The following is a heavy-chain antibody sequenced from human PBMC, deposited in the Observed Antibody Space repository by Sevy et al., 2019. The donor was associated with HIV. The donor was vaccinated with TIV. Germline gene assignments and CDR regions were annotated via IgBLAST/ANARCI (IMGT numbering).Heavy chain of an antibody. CDR1: GFTFGDYA. CDR2: IRSKAYGGTT. CDR3: TSDRVVVAASFDY. D-gene: IGHD2-15*01. J-gene: IGHJ4*02. V-gene: IGHV3-49*03. Sequence: GGSLRLSCTASGFTFGDYAMSWFRQAPGKGLEWVGFIRSKAYGGTTEYAASVKVRFTISRDDSKRNADMQINSMKTEDTAVYYCTSDRVVVAASFDYWGQGTLVTVSS.